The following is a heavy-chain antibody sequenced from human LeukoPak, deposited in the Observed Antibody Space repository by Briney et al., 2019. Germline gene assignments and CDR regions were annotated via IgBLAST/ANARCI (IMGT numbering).Heavy chain of an antibody. CDR3: ARAEADFADIYYFDY. V-gene: IGHV5-51*01. CDR2: IYPGDSDT. Sequence: GESLKISCKGSGYSFTSYWIGWVRQMPGKGLEWMGIIYPGDSDTRYSPSFQGQVTISADKSISTAYLQWSSLKASDTAMYYCARAEADFADIYYFDYWGRGTLVTVSS. CDR1: GYSFTSYW. J-gene: IGHJ4*02. D-gene: IGHD5-12*01.